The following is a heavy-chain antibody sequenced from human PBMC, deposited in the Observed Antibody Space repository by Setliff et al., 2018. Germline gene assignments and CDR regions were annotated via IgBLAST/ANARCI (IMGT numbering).Heavy chain of an antibody. CDR3: AREVAGTYHYFDP. D-gene: IGHD6-19*01. V-gene: IGHV4-30-4*08. J-gene: IGHJ5*02. CDR1: GGSIDSGDYY. CDR2: IYFSGST. Sequence: NPSETLSLTCTVSGGSIDSGDYYWNWIRQPPGKGLEWIGYIYFSGSTYYNPSLKSRVTLSLDTSKNQLSLKLNSVTAADTALYFCAREVAGTYHYFDPWGQGTLVTVSS.